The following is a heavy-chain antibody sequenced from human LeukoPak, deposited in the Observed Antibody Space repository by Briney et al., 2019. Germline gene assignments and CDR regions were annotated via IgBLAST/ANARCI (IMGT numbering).Heavy chain of an antibody. V-gene: IGHV4-34*01. Sequence: SETLSLTCAVYGGSFSGQYWSWIRQAPGKGLEWIGEINRSGRTNYNPSLKSRVSISVDTSKKQFSLKLSSVTAADTAVYYCATYGGYSPFDYWGQGTLVTVSS. CDR1: GGSFSGQY. J-gene: IGHJ4*02. CDR3: ATYGGYSPFDY. D-gene: IGHD4-23*01. CDR2: INRSGRT.